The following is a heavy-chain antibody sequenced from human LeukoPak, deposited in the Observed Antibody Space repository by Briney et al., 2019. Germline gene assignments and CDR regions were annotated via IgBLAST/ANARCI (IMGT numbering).Heavy chain of an antibody. J-gene: IGHJ4*02. CDR1: GFTFSSYW. CDR2: IKQDGSEK. CDR3: ARIGLYSSWYFDY. V-gene: IGHV3-7*01. Sequence: GGSLRLSCAASGFTFSSYWMNWVRQAPGKGLEWVANIKQDGSEKYYVDSVRGRFTISRDNAKNSLYLQMNSLTAEDTAVYYCARIGLYSSWYFDYWGQPTLATVSS. D-gene: IGHD6-6*01.